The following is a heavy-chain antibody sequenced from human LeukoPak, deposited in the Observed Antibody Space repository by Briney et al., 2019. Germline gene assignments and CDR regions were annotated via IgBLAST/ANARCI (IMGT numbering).Heavy chain of an antibody. V-gene: IGHV1-8*01. J-gene: IGHJ6*03. D-gene: IGHD1-26*01. CDR1: GYTFTSYD. CDR3: ARGCSNSGSYLGIYYYYYYYMDV. CDR2: MNPNSGNT. Sequence: ASVKVSCKASGYTFTSYDINWVRQATGQGLEWMGWMNPNSGNTGYAQKFQGRVTMTRNTSISTAYMELSSLRSEDTAVYYCARGCSNSGSYLGIYYYYYYYMDVWGKGTTVTISS.